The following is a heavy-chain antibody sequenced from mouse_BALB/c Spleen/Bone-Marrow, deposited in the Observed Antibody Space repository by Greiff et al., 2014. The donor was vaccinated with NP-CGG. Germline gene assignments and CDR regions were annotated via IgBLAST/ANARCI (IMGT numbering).Heavy chain of an antibody. J-gene: IGHJ4*01. CDR2: IYPGSGST. CDR3: TRYYGYYAMDY. Sequence: LQQSGSELVRPGASVKLSCKASGYTFTSYWMHWVEQRPGQGLEWIGNIYPGSGSTNYDEKFKSKATLTVDTSSSTAYMQLSSLTSEDSAVYYCTRYYGYYAMDYWGQGTSVTVSS. D-gene: IGHD1-2*01. CDR1: GYTFTSYW. V-gene: IGHV1S22*01.